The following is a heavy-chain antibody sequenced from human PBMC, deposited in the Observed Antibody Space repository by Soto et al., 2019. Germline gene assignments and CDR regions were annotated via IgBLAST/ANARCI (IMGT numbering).Heavy chain of an antibody. J-gene: IGHJ4*02. CDR1: GFTFDDFA. CDR2: ISWTSGII. V-gene: IGHV3-9*01. D-gene: IGHD4-17*01. CDR3: AKSRVHGDSLVDY. Sequence: EVQLAESGGGLVQPGRSLRLSCAASGFTFDDFAMQWVRQAPGKGLEWVSGISWTSGIIGYADSVKGRFTISRDNAKNSLYLQMNSLRAEDTAFYYCAKSRVHGDSLVDYWGRGTLVTVSS.